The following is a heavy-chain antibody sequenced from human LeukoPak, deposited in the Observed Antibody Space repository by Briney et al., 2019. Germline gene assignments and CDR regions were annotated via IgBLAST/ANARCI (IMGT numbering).Heavy chain of an antibody. Sequence: GSLRLSCAASGFTFSSYAMHWVRQAPGKGLEYVSAISSNGGSTYYANSVKGRFTISRDNSKNTLYLQMGSLRAGDMAVYYCARAVCGGDCYDHDAFDIWGQGTMVTVSS. V-gene: IGHV3-64*01. J-gene: IGHJ3*02. CDR1: GFTFSSYA. CDR3: ARAVCGGDCYDHDAFDI. CDR2: ISSNGGST. D-gene: IGHD2-21*01.